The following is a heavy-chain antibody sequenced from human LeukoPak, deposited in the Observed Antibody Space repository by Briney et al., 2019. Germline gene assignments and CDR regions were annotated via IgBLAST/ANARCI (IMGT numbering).Heavy chain of an antibody. V-gene: IGHV3-30*18. Sequence: GRSLRLSCAASGFTFSSYAMHWVRQAPDKGLEWVAVISYDGSNKYYADSVKGRFTISRDNSKNTLYLQMNSLRAEDTAVYYCAKRRQWLASPYYYYGMDVWGQGTTVTVSS. D-gene: IGHD6-19*01. J-gene: IGHJ6*02. CDR1: GFTFSSYA. CDR2: ISYDGSNK. CDR3: AKRRQWLASPYYYYGMDV.